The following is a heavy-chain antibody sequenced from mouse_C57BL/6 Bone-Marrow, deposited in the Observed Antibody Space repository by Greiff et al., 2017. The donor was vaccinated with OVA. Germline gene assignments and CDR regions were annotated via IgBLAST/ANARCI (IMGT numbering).Heavy chain of an antibody. CDR1: GYTFTSYW. D-gene: IGHD3-2*02. V-gene: IGHV1-69*01. CDR3: ASVAAQATVPYYYAMDY. J-gene: IGHJ4*01. CDR2: IDPSDSYT. Sequence: QVQLKQPGAELVMPGASVKLSCKASGYTFTSYWMHWVKQRPGQGLEWIGEIDPSDSYTNYNQKFKGKSTLTVDKSSSTAYMQLSSLTSEDSAVYYCASVAAQATVPYYYAMDYWGQGTSVTVSA.